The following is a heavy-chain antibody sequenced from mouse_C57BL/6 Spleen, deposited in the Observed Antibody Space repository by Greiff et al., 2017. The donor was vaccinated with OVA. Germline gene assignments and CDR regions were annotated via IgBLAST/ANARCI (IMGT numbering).Heavy chain of an antibody. J-gene: IGHJ3*01. Sequence: EVQLQQSGPELVKPGASVKIPCKASGYTFTDYNMDWVKQSHGKSLEWIGDINPNNGGTIYNQKFKGKATLTVDKSSSTAYMELRSLTSEDTAVYYCARNPRDGSSPAWFAYWGQGTLVTVSA. CDR1: GYTFTDYN. CDR3: ARNPRDGSSPAWFAY. V-gene: IGHV1-18*01. CDR2: INPNNGGT. D-gene: IGHD1-1*01.